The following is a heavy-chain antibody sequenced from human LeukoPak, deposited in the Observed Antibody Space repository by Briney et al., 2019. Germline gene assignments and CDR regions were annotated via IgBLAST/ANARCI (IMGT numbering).Heavy chain of an antibody. CDR2: INPNSGGT. V-gene: IGHV1-2*02. CDR3: ARAERGWVPAAL. D-gene: IGHD2-2*01. Sequence: GASVKVSCKASGYTFTGYYMHWVRQAPGQGLEWMGWINPNSGGTSYAQEFQGRVTMTRGTSISTAYMELSRLRSDDTAVYYCARAERGWVPAALWGQGTLVTVSS. CDR1: GYTFTGYY. J-gene: IGHJ4*02.